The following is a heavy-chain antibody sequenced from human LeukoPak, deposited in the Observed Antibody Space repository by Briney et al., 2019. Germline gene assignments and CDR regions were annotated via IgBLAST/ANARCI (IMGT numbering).Heavy chain of an antibody. D-gene: IGHD3-3*01. J-gene: IGHJ6*03. CDR3: ARAADYDFWSGYYPDWWYYHYYMDV. V-gene: IGHV4-59*01. CDR2: IYYSGST. CDR1: GGSISSYY. Sequence: SETLSLTCTVSGGSISSYYWSWIRQPPGKGLEWIGYIYYSGSTNYNPSLKSRVTISVDTSKNQFSLKLSSVTAADTAVYYCARAADYDFWSGYYPDWWYYHYYMDVWGKGTTVTVSS.